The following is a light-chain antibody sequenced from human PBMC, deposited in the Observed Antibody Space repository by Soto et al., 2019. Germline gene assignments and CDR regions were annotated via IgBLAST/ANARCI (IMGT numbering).Light chain of an antibody. CDR1: QSISSW. CDR3: QQYNSYSHFT. J-gene: IGKJ3*01. CDR2: KAS. V-gene: IGKV1-5*03. Sequence: DIQMTQSASSLSASVGDRVTITYRASQSISSWLAWYQQKPGKAPKLLISKASTLESGVPSRFSGSGSGTEFTLTISSLQPDDFATYYCQQYNSYSHFTFGPGTKVDIK.